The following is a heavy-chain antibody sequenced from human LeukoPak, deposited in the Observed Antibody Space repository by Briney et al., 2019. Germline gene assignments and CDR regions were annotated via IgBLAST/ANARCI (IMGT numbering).Heavy chain of an antibody. J-gene: IGHJ5*02. CDR2: IIPIFGTA. CDR1: GYTFTSYY. D-gene: IGHD3-9*01. V-gene: IGHV1-69*06. Sequence: SVKVSCKASGYTFTSYYMHWVRQAPGQGLEWMGGIIPIFGTANYAQKFQGRVTITADKSTSTAYMELSSLRSEDTAVYYCARERQNYDILAGYYRWFDPWGQGTLVTVSS. CDR3: ARERQNYDILAGYYRWFDP.